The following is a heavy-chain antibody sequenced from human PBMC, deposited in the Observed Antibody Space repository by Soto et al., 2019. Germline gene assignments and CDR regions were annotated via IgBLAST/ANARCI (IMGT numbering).Heavy chain of an antibody. CDR3: AKRSSSSTFDY. CDR2: ISGSDDST. CDR1: GFTFSSYA. Sequence: LRLSCAASGFTFSSYAMSWVRQAPGKGLEWVSVISGSDDSTYYADSVKGRFTTSRDNSKNTLYLQMNSLRAEDTAVYYCAKRSSSSTFDYWGQGTLVTVSS. D-gene: IGHD6-6*01. V-gene: IGHV3-23*01. J-gene: IGHJ4*02.